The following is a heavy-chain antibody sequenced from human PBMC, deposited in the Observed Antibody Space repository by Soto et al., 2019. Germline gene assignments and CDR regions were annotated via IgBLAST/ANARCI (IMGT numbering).Heavy chain of an antibody. Sequence: QVHLVESGGGLVKPGGSLRLSCAASGFTFSDYYMSWIREATGKGLEWISYISSSGSTIYYADSVKGRFTISRDSAKNALYLQMNSLRVEDTAVYYCARGDCAARADFDYWGQVILFTVSS. J-gene: IGHJ4*02. CDR2: ISSSGSTI. V-gene: IGHV3-11*01. D-gene: IGHD6-6*01. CDR1: GFTFSDYY. CDR3: ARGDCAARADFDY.